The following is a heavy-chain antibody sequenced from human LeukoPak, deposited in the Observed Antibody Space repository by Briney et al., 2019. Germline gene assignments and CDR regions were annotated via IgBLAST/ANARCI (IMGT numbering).Heavy chain of an antibody. CDR1: GGSISSYY. J-gene: IGHJ4*02. V-gene: IGHV4-59*01. CDR3: ARVTGSYYNY. CDR2: IYYSGST. D-gene: IGHD3-10*01. Sequence: SETLSLTCTVSGGSISSYYWSWIRQPPGQGLEWIGYIYYSGSTNYNPSLKSRVTISVDTSKYQFSLKLSSVTAADTAVYYCARVTGSYYNYWGQGTLVTVSS.